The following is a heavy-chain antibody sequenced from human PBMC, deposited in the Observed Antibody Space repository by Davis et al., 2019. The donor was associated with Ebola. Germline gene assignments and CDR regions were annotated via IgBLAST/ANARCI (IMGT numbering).Heavy chain of an antibody. D-gene: IGHD5-24*01. Sequence: GESPKTPRGASGFTFSRHSLNWVRQAPGKGLEWIAFISSGGNYTYYADSVMGRFTISRDNAKNLLYLQLNSLGDEDTALYYCAKDAEDGSGNWFFDFRGRGTLVTVST. CDR2: ISSGGNYT. CDR1: GFTFSRHS. V-gene: IGHV3-21*05. CDR3: AKDAEDGSGNWFFDF. J-gene: IGHJ2*01.